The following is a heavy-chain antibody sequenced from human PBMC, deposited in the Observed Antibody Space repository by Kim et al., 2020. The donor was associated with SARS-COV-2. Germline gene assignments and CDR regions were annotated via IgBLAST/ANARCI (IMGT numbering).Heavy chain of an antibody. CDR2: ISSSSSYI. CDR3: ARPRAYYYDSSGYYPFDY. J-gene: IGHJ4*02. D-gene: IGHD3-22*01. V-gene: IGHV3-21*01. Sequence: GGSLRLSCAASGFTFSSYSMNWVRQAPGKGLEWVSSISSSSSYIYYADSVKGRFTISRDNAKNSLYLQMNSLRAEDTAVYYCARPRAYYYDSSGYYPFDYWGQGTLVTVSS. CDR1: GFTFSSYS.